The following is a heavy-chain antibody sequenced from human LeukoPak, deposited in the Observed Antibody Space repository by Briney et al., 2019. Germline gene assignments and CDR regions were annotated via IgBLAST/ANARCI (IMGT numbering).Heavy chain of an antibody. J-gene: IGHJ6*02. CDR3: ASERYCSSTSCYADYYYGMDV. CDR1: GYTFTGYY. CDR2: INPNSGGT. Sequence: GASVKVSYKASGYTFTGYYMHWVRQAPGQGLEWMGWINPNSGGTNYAQKFQGRVTMTRDTSISTAYMELSRLRSDDTAVYYCASERYCSSTSCYADYYYGMDVWGQGTTVTVSS. D-gene: IGHD2-2*01. V-gene: IGHV1-2*02.